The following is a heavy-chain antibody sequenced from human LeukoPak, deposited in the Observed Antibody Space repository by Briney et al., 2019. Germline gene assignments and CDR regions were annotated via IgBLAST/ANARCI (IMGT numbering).Heavy chain of an antibody. Sequence: GGSLRLSCVVSGFTFSSYWMSWVRQAPGKGLEWVANIRQDGSEKYYVDSVKGRFTVSRDNGENSLYLQMHSLRVEDTAVYYCARDSSTWYYLDSWGQGTLVTVSS. CDR3: ARDSSTWYYLDS. V-gene: IGHV3-7*03. CDR1: GFTFSSYW. J-gene: IGHJ4*02. D-gene: IGHD6-13*01. CDR2: IRQDGSEK.